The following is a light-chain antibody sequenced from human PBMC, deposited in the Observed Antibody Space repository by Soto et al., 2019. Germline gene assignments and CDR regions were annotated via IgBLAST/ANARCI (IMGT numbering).Light chain of an antibody. CDR3: QTWDIGARVV. CDR1: SGHSSYA. Sequence: QPVLTQSPSASASLGASVKLTCTLSSGHSSYAIAWHQQQPEKGPRYLMKLSSDGRHSKGDGIPDRFSGSSSGAERYLTISSLQSEDEADYYCQTWDIGARVVFGGGTKLTVL. CDR2: LSSDGRH. V-gene: IGLV4-69*01. J-gene: IGLJ2*01.